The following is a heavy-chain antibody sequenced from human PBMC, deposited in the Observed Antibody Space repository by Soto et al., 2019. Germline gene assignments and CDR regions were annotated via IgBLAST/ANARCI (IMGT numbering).Heavy chain of an antibody. V-gene: IGHV6-1*01. CDR1: GDSVSSNSAA. Sequence: PSQTLSLTCAISGDSVSSNSAAWNWITQSPSRGLEWLGRTYYKSKWYNDYAVSVKRRITINPDTSKNRFSLQLNYVSTEETATYFCRRKVDDGPNGFDPWGQGTLVTV. J-gene: IGHJ5*02. CDR2: TYYKSKWYN. CDR3: RRKVDDGPNGFDP. D-gene: IGHD1-1*01.